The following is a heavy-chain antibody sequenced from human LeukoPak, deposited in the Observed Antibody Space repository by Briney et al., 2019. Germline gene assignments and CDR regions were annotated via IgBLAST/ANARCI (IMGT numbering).Heavy chain of an antibody. J-gene: IGHJ4*02. V-gene: IGHV3-15*01. Sequence: GGSLRLSCTASGFTFSNAWMSWVRQAPGKGLEWVGRIKSKTDGGTTDYAAPVKGRFTISRDDSKNTLYLQMNSLKTEDTAVYYCTTVPVVPAAMFSYWGQGTLVTVSS. D-gene: IGHD2-2*01. CDR2: IKSKTDGGTT. CDR3: TTVPVVPAAMFSY. CDR1: GFTFSNAW.